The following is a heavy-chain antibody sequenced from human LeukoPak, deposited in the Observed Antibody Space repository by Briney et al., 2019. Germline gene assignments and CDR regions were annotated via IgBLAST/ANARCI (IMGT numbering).Heavy chain of an antibody. J-gene: IGHJ5*02. CDR3: ARGVAAVGGRWFDP. D-gene: IGHD6-13*01. CDR1: GYTFTDYY. V-gene: IGHV1-2*02. CDR2: ISPNSGGT. Sequence: ASVKVSCKASGYTFTDYYIHWVRQAPGQGLEWMGWISPNSGGTNYAQKFQGRVTMTRGTSISTAYMELSRLTSDDTAVYYCARGVAAVGGRWFDPWGQGTLVTVSS.